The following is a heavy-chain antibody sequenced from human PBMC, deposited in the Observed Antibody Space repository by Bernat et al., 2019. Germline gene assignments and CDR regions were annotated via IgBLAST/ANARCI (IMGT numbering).Heavy chain of an antibody. CDR2: INSDGSNT. CDR3: ARVLYYYDSSGYPPAILDY. V-gene: IGHV3-74*01. D-gene: IGHD3-22*01. CDR1: GFTFSRYW. Sequence: EVQLVESGGGLVQPGGSLRLSCAASGFTFSRYWMHWVRQAPGKGLVWVSRINSDGSNTNYADSVKGRFTISRDNAKNTLYLQMNSLRAEDTVVYYCARVLYYYDSSGYPPAILDYWGQGTLVTVSS. J-gene: IGHJ4*02.